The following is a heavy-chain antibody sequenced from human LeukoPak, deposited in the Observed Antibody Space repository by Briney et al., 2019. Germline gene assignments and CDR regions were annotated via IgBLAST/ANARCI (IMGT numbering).Heavy chain of an antibody. J-gene: IGHJ5*02. V-gene: IGHV4-59*01. Sequence: PSETLSLTCTVSGGSISYYYWSWIRQPPGKGLEWIGYIYYSGSANYNPSLKSRVTISVDTSKNQFSLKLSSVTAADTAVYYCARDSPFDPWGQGTLVTVSS. CDR2: IYYSGSA. CDR1: GGSISYYY. CDR3: ARDSPFDP.